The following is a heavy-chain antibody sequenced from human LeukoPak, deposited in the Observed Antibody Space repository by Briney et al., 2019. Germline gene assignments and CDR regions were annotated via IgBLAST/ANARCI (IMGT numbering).Heavy chain of an antibody. J-gene: IGHJ4*02. V-gene: IGHV3-33*01. CDR2: IWYDGSNK. D-gene: IGHD2-15*01. Sequence: GGSLRLSCAAAGFTFSSYGMHWVRQAPGKGPEWVAVIWYDGSNKYYADSVKGRFTISRDNSKNTLYLQMNSLRAEDTAVYYCARGRALHCSGGSCFYYYFEYWGQGTLVTVSS. CDR1: GFTFSSYG. CDR3: ARGRALHCSGGSCFYYYFEY.